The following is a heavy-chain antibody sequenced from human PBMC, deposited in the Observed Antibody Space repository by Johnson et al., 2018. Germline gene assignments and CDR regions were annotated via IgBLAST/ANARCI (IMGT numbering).Heavy chain of an antibody. V-gene: IGHV3-30*03. D-gene: IGHD4-23*01. CDR2: LLYDGSNK. Sequence: QEQLGQSGGGVVQPGRSLRLSCAASGFTFSRYAMHWVRQAQGKGLEWVAVLLYDGSNKYYADSVKGRFTIYRDNSKSTLYLQMNSLRAEDTDVYYCARGPATVVTPEYFQRWGQGTLVTVSS. CDR3: ARGPATVVTPEYFQR. J-gene: IGHJ1*01. CDR1: GFTFSRYA.